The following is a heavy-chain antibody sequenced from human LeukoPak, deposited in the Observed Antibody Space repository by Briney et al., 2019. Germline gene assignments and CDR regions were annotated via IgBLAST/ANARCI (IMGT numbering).Heavy chain of an antibody. CDR2: ISGSGGST. V-gene: IGHV3-23*01. CDR1: GFTFSSYA. D-gene: IGHD3-22*01. CDR3: AREEYYDSSGYLYFQH. J-gene: IGHJ1*01. Sequence: GGSLRLSCAASGFTFSSYAMSWVRQAPGKGLEWVSTISGSGGSTYYADSVKGRFTISRDNSKNTLYLQMNSLRAEDTAVYYCAREEYYDSSGYLYFQHWGQGTLVTVSS.